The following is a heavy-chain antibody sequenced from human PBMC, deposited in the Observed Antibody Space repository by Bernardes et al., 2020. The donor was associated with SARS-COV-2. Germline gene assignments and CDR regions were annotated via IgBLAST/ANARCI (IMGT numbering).Heavy chain of an antibody. CDR2: IIPLFGTT. Sequence: SSVPESLNTSAKPYTSYAGTWERHAPGQGLECMGGIIPLFGTTNYAQNFQGRVTIAADESTSTVYMELSSLRSEDTAMYYCARSGTYPDAFDIWGQGTMVTVSS. CDR1: AKPYTSYA. J-gene: IGHJ3*02. D-gene: IGHD1-26*01. V-gene: IGHV1-69*13. CDR3: ARSGTYPDAFDI.